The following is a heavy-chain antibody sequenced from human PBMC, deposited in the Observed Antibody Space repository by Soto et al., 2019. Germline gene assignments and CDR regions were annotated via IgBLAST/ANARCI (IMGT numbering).Heavy chain of an antibody. CDR2: IWHDGSDK. J-gene: IGHJ5*01. V-gene: IGHV3-33*01. CDR3: VREAIVASTVPHNWVDS. D-gene: IGHD5-12*01. Sequence: QVQLVESGGGVVQPGTSLRLSCAASGFTFSSYGMHWVRQAPGKGLEWVAVIWHDGSDKYYVDSVKGRFTISRDNSKNTLELQRKSLRAEDTAVYYCVREAIVASTVPHNWVDSWGQGTLVTVSS. CDR1: GFTFSSYG.